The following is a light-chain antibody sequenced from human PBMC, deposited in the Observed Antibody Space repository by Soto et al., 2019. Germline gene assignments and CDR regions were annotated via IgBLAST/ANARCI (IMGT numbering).Light chain of an antibody. Sequence: DIVMTQSPLSLPVTPGEPASISCRSSRSLYIGGTNCLDWYLQKPGQPPQLLIYFGSTRASGVPDRFSGSGSGTDFTLEISRVEAEDLGVYYCMQTLETPLTFGGGTKVEI. CDR2: FGS. V-gene: IGKV2-28*01. J-gene: IGKJ4*01. CDR1: RSLYIGGTNC. CDR3: MQTLETPLT.